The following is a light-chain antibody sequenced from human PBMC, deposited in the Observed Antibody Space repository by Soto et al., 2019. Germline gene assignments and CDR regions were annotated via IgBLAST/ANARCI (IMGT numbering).Light chain of an antibody. V-gene: IGKV1-5*01. Sequence: DIQMTQSPSTLSGSVGDRVTITCLASQTISSWLAWYQQKPGKAPKLLIYDASTLERGVPSRFSGTGSGTEFTLSIDSLQPDDFATYYCQQYHTSSITFGQGTRLEIK. CDR2: DAS. J-gene: IGKJ5*01. CDR3: QQYHTSSIT. CDR1: QTISSW.